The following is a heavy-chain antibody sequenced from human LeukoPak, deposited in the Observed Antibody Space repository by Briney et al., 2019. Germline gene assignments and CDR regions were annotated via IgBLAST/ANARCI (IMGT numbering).Heavy chain of an antibody. CDR1: GFTFSDYS. D-gene: IGHD2-21*01. CDR3: ARDLRSIATSPDY. CDR2: IRSSGTTV. V-gene: IGHV3-48*02. J-gene: IGHJ4*02. Sequence: GGSLRLSCAASGFTFSDYSMNWVRQAPGKRLEWVSYIRSSGTTVYYADSVKGRFTISRDNAKNSLYLQMNSLRDEDTAVYYCARDLRSIATSPDYWGQGTLVTVSS.